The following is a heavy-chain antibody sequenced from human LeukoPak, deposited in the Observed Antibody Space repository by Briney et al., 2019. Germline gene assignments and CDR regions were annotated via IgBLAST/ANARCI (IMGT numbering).Heavy chain of an antibody. V-gene: IGHV4-39*01. CDR3: ASPLVGATTVDY. D-gene: IGHD1-26*01. CDR1: GVSFSGYY. Sequence: SETLSLTCAVYGVSFSGYYWGWIRQPPGKGLEWIVSIYYSGSTYYNPSLKSRVTISVDTSKNQFSLKLSSVTAADTAVYYCASPLVGATTVDYWGQGTLVTVSS. CDR2: IYYSGST. J-gene: IGHJ4*02.